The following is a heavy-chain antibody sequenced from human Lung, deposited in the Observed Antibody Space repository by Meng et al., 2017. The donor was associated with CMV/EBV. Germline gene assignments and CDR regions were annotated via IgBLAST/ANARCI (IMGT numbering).Heavy chain of an antibody. Sequence: ESXKISXAASGFTLSSYWMSWVRQAPGKGLEWVANIKQDGSEKYYVDSVKGRFTISRDNAKNSLYLQMNSLRAEDTAVYYCARDRTGYSSGWYGYYGMDVWGQGTTVTVSS. CDR1: GFTLSSYW. CDR2: IKQDGSEK. V-gene: IGHV3-7*01. CDR3: ARDRTGYSSGWYGYYGMDV. D-gene: IGHD6-19*01. J-gene: IGHJ6*02.